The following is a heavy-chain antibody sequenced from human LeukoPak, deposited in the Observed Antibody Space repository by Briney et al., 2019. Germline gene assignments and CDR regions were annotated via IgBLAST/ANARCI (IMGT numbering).Heavy chain of an antibody. CDR3: ARAIRGSAVDTGDR. V-gene: IGHV3-7*01. J-gene: IGHJ4*02. D-gene: IGHD3-10*01. CDR1: GFTFSSYW. Sequence: PGGSLRLSCAASGFTFSSYWMRWVRQAPGKGLEGVANIKNDGSEEYYVDSVKGRFTISRDNAKKSLFLQMTSLTVEDTAVYYCARAIRGSAVDTGDRWGQGTLVTVSS. CDR2: IKNDGSEE.